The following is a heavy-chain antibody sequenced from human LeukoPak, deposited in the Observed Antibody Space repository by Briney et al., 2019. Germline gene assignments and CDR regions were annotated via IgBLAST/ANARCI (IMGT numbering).Heavy chain of an antibody. V-gene: IGHV3-30*04. CDR3: ARPIVTGGSGTWLFGY. D-gene: IGHD3-10*01. Sequence: PGGSLRLSRAASGFTFSNYGLHWVRQAPGKGLEWVAFISYDGSNEYYADSVKGQFTISRDNSMKMLYLQMDSLTPDDTAVYYCARPIVTGGSGTWLFGYWGQGTLVTASS. J-gene: IGHJ4*02. CDR2: ISYDGSNE. CDR1: GFTFSNYG.